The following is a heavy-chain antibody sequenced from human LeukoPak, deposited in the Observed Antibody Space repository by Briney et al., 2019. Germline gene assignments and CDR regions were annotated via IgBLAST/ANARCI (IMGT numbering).Heavy chain of an antibody. Sequence: SETLSLTCTVSGGSISSYYWSWIRQPPGKGLEWIGYIYYSGSTNYNPSLKSRVTISVDTSKNQFSLKLSSVTAADMAVYYCARDAYSSSEVDWFDPWGQGTLVTVSS. CDR1: GGSISSYY. CDR2: IYYSGST. CDR3: ARDAYSSSEVDWFDP. J-gene: IGHJ5*02. V-gene: IGHV4-59*01. D-gene: IGHD6-13*01.